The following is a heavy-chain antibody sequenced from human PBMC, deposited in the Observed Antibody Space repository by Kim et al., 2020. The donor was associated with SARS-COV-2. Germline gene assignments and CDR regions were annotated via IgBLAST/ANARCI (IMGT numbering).Heavy chain of an antibody. CDR3: ATHQNYYGSGSRNDY. D-gene: IGHD3-10*01. CDR2: IYSGGST. J-gene: IGHJ4*02. V-gene: IGHV3-53*01. Sequence: GGSLRLSCAASGFTVSSNYMSWVRQAPGKGLEWVSVIYSGGSTYYADSVKGRFTISRDNSKNTLYLQMNSLRAEDTAVYYCATHQNYYGSGSRNDYWGQGTLVTVSS. CDR1: GFTVSSNY.